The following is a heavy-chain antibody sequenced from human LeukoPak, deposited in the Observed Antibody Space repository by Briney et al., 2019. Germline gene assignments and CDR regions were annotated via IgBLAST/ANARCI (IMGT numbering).Heavy chain of an antibody. V-gene: IGHV3-11*06. D-gene: IGHD5-18*01. J-gene: IGHJ4*02. CDR2: ISSSGSST. CDR3: ARARGYSVDY. CDR1: GFHFRDYY. Sequence: GGSLRLSCAASGFHFRDYYMTWIRRAPGKGLEWLSYISSSGSSTNYAASVKGRFTISRDNAKNSLYLQMNSLRDEDTAEYYCARARGYSVDYWGQGTLVTVSS.